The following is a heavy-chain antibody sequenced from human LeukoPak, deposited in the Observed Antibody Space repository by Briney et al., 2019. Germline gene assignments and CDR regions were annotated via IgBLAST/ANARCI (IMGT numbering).Heavy chain of an antibody. V-gene: IGHV4-59*08. CDR1: GGSVTDYY. Sequence: SETLSLTCTVSGGSVTDYYWSWIRQSPGKGLEWIGYIYYTGTSYNPSLKSRVTISADTSKNQFSLKLSSVTAADTAVYYCVESTSGVIGLGFDPWGQGTLVIVSS. J-gene: IGHJ5*02. CDR2: IYYTGT. D-gene: IGHD2-8*01. CDR3: VESTSGVIGLGFDP.